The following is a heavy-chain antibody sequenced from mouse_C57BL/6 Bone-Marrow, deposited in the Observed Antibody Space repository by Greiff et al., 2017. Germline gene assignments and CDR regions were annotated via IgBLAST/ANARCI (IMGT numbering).Heavy chain of an antibody. Sequence: QVQLQQPGAELVKPGASVKMSFKASGYTFTSYWITWVKQRPGQGLEWIGDIYPTSGRTNYNEKFKSKAILTVDTSSNTAYMQLSSLTSEDSAVFYCARSGPLGRSFDYWGQGTTPTVTS. CDR2: IYPTSGRT. CDR3: ARSGPLGRSFDY. D-gene: IGHD4-1*01. CDR1: GYTFTSYW. J-gene: IGHJ2*01. V-gene: IGHV1-55*01.